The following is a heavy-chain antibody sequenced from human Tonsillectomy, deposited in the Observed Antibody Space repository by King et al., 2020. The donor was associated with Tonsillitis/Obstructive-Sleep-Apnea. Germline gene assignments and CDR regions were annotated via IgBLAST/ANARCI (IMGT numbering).Heavy chain of an antibody. V-gene: IGHV3-23*04. Sequence: VQLVESGGGLVQPGGSLRLSCAASGFRFSNYAMNWVRQAPGKGLEWVSIISGSGIITYHADSVKGRFTISRDNSKNTVYLQMNSLRAEDTAVYYCTKGWKGRVASVPLDYYNGMDVWGQGTTVIVSS. J-gene: IGHJ6*02. CDR2: ISGSGIIT. CDR3: TKGWKGRVASVPLDYYNGMDV. CDR1: GFRFSNYA. D-gene: IGHD1-1*01.